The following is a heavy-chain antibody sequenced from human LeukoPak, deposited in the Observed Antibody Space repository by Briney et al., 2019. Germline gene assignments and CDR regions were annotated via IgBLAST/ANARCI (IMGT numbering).Heavy chain of an antibody. CDR3: ATTTIRLGY. CDR2: MYYRGST. V-gene: IGHV4-39*07. CDR1: GGSISSSSHY. Sequence: SETLSLTCTVSGGSISSSSHYWGWIRQPPGKGLEWIGSMYYRGSTYHNPSLKSRVAISVDTSKNQFSLKLSSVTAADTAVYYCATTTIRLGYWGQGTLVTVSS. D-gene: IGHD1-1*01. J-gene: IGHJ4*02.